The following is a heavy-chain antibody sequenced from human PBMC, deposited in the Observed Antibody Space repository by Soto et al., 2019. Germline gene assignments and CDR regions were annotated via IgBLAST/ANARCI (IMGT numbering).Heavy chain of an antibody. CDR3: VTEDESSGHAGTFHH. J-gene: IGHJ1*01. V-gene: IGHV3-30-3*01. CDR1: GFDFSKYV. Sequence: QFQLVESGGGVVQPGRSLRLACAASGFDFSKYVMHWVRQAPGKGLEWVALISHDPNNILFGDSVKGRFTISRDNSKNMLSLQMDSLTPEDTAVYYCVTEDESSGHAGTFHHWGQGTQVTVSS. CDR2: ISHDPNNI. D-gene: IGHD3-22*01.